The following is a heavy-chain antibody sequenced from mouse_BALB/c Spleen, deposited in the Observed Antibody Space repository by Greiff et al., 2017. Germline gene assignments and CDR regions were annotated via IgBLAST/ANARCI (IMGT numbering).Heavy chain of an antibody. J-gene: IGHJ1*01. CDR3: TRSSTTATWNFDG. Sequence: VQLQESGAELVKPGASVKLSCKASGYTFTSYYMYWVKQRPGQGLEWIGEINPSNGGTNFNEKFKSKATLTVDKSSSTAYMQLSSLTSGDSAVYYWTRSSTTATWNFDGGGGGTTVTVSS. CDR1: GYTFTSYY. V-gene: IGHV1S81*02. D-gene: IGHD1-2*01. CDR2: INPSNGGT.